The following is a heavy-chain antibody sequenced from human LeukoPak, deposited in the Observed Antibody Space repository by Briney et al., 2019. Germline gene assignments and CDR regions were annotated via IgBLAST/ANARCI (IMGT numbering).Heavy chain of an antibody. V-gene: IGHV3-7*01. D-gene: IGHD1-26*01. CDR3: ARDAGWGYYDL. Sequence: GGSLRLTCVASGFTFSISWVTWVRQAPGKGLEWVANIDKHGSGKYYVDSVKGRFAISRDYASNSVFLQMNSLRAEDTSVYYCARDAGWGYYDLWGQGTPVTVSS. J-gene: IGHJ4*02. CDR2: IDKHGSGK. CDR1: GFTFSISW.